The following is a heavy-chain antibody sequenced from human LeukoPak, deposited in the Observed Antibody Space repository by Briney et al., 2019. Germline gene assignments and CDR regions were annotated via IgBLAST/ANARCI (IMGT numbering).Heavy chain of an antibody. Sequence: GGSLRLSCAASGFTLSSYSMSWVRQAPGKSLEWVSVVGTDAKTAYYADSVKGRFTISRDNSKNTLYLQLDSLRAEDTALYYCAKAASPITRYFDYWGQGTLVTVSS. CDR2: VGTDAKTA. D-gene: IGHD3-3*01. CDR3: AKAASPITRYFDY. V-gene: IGHV3-23*01. J-gene: IGHJ4*02. CDR1: GFTLSSYS.